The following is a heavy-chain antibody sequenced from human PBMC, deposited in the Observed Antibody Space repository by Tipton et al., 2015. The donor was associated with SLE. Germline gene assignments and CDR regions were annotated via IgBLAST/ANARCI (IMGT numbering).Heavy chain of an antibody. CDR2: ISGSGGST. J-gene: IGHJ6*02. CDR1: GFTFSSYS. V-gene: IGHV3-23*01. D-gene: IGHD2-8*02. Sequence: SLRLSCAASGFTFSSYSMNWVRQAPGEGLEWVSAISGSGGSTYYADSVKGRFTISRDNSKNTLYLQMNSLRAEDTAVYYCARWDCTGGVCYRAVAYYYGMDVWGQGTAVTVSS. CDR3: ARWDCTGGVCYRAVAYYYGMDV.